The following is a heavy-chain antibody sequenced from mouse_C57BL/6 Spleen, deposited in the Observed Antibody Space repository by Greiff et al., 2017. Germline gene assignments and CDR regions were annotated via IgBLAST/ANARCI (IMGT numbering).Heavy chain of an antibody. CDR2: IDPSDSYT. D-gene: IGHD6-1*01. V-gene: IGHV1-69*01. Sequence: VQLQQPGAELVMPGASVKLSCKASGYTFTSYWMHWVKQRPGQGLEWIGEIDPSDSYTNYNQKFKGKSTLTVDKSSSTAYMQLSSLTSEDSAVYYCARGACQTGYFDGWGTGTTVTVSS. CDR1: GYTFTSYW. J-gene: IGHJ1*03. CDR3: ARGACQTGYFDG.